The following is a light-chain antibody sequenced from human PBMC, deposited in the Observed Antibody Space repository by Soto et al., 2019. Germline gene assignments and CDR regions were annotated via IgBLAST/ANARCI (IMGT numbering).Light chain of an antibody. J-gene: IGLJ1*01. CDR2: EVS. CDR1: SSDVGSYNR. CDR3: SSYTSSSTYV. Sequence: QSALTQPPSVSGSPGQSVTVSCTGTSSDVGSYNRVSWYQQPPVTAPKLMIYEVSDRPSGVPDRFSGSKSGNTASLTISGLQAEDEADYYCSSYTSSSTYVFVTGTKLTVL. V-gene: IGLV2-18*02.